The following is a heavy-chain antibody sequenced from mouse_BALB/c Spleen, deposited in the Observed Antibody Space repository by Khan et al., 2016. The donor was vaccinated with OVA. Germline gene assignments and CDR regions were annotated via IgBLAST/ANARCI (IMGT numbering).Heavy chain of an antibody. CDR2: IFPSDNYT. Sequence: QVQLKQSGAELVRPGASVKLSCKASGYTFTSYLINWLKQRPGQGLEWIGNIFPSDNYTNYNQKFKDKATLTVDKSSSTAYMQLSSPTSEDSAVYYCARSGDGSFAYWGQGTLVTVSA. CDR1: GYTFTSYL. CDR3: ARSGDGSFAY. V-gene: IGHV1-69*02. J-gene: IGHJ3*01. D-gene: IGHD2-3*01.